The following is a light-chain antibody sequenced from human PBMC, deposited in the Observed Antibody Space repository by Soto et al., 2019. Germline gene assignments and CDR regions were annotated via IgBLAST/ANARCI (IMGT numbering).Light chain of an antibody. J-gene: IGKJ4*01. V-gene: IGKV3-11*01. CDR2: DAS. CDR1: QSVSSY. CDR3: QQYNNWPLT. Sequence: EIVLTQSPATLSLSPGERSTLSCRASQSVSSYLAWYQQKHGQXPRXXIYDASNRATGIPARFSGSGSGTELTITISSLQSEDFEVYDCQQYNNWPLTFGGGTKVDIK.